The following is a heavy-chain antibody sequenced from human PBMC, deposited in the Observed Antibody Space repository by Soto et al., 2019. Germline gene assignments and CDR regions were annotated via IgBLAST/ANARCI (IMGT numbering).Heavy chain of an antibody. CDR2: IYHSGST. CDR1: GGSISSGGYS. V-gene: IGHV4-30-2*01. J-gene: IGHJ4*02. Sequence: PSETLSLTCAVSGGSISSGGYSWSWIRQPPGKGLEWIGYIYHSGSTYYNPSLKSRVTISVDRSKNQFSLKLSSVTAADTAAYYCARDSYYHSSSGYYVFDYWGQGTLVTVSS. D-gene: IGHD3-22*01. CDR3: ARDSYYHSSSGYYVFDY.